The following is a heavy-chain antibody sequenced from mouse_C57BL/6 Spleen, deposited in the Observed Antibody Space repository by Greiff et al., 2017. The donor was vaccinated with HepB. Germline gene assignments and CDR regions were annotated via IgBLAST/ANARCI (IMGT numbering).Heavy chain of an antibody. CDR2: IDPETGGT. Sequence: QVQLQQSGAELVRPGASVTLSCKASGYTFTDYEMHWVKQTPVHGLEWIGAIDPETGGTAYNQKFKGKAILTADKSSSTAYMELRSLTSEDSAVYYCTRHYYGSSPDAYWGQGTLVTVSA. CDR1: GYTFTDYE. D-gene: IGHD1-1*01. J-gene: IGHJ3*01. CDR3: TRHYYGSSPDAY. V-gene: IGHV1-15*01.